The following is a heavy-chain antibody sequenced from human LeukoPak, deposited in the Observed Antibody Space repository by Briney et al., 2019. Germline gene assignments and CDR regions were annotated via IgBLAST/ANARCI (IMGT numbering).Heavy chain of an antibody. V-gene: IGHV3-74*01. Sequence: GGSLRLSCEASAFAFSSYYMHWVRHAPGEGLVWVSYVNPDGSNTNYADSVKGRFTISRDNAKNTLYLQMNSLRAEDTAMYYCARDDSGPQAFDLWGQGTMVTVS. CDR1: AFAFSSYY. J-gene: IGHJ3*01. CDR2: VNPDGSNT. D-gene: IGHD6-25*01. CDR3: ARDDSGPQAFDL.